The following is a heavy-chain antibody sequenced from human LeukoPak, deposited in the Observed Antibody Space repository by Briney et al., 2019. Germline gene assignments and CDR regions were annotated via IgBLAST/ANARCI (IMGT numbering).Heavy chain of an antibody. D-gene: IGHD3-10*01. J-gene: IGHJ1*01. Sequence: PSETLSLTCTVSGGSISSSSYYWGWIRQPPGRGLEWIGSIYYSGSTYYNPSLKSRVTISVDTSKNQFSLKPSSVTAADTAVYYCARHVVTMVRGVNGPSYFQHWGQGTLVTVSS. CDR2: IYYSGST. CDR1: GGSISSSSYY. CDR3: ARHVVTMVRGVNGPSYFQH. V-gene: IGHV4-39*01.